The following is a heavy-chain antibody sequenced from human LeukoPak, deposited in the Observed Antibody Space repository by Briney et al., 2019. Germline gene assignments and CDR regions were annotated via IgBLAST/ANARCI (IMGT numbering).Heavy chain of an antibody. CDR2: IDPDGNT. V-gene: IGHV3-74*01. J-gene: IGHJ4*02. D-gene: IGHD3-10*01. CDR1: GFTLSNSW. Sequence: PGGSLRLSCAASGFTLSNSWMHWVRQAPGKGLVWVSRIDPDGNTDYADSVKGRFTISRDKSKNTLYLQMDSLGVEDTAVYYCARAPYHYYADYWGQGTLVTVSS. CDR3: ARAPYHYYADY.